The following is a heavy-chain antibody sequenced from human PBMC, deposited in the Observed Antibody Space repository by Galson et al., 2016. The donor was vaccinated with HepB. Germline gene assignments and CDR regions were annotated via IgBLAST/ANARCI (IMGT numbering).Heavy chain of an antibody. D-gene: IGHD2-8*01. CDR3: AKPTYCTQGPGFEVGFDS. J-gene: IGHJ4*02. CDR2: ISTDVVTT. CDR1: GFTFRAFA. Sequence: SLRLSCAASGFTFRAFAISWVRQAPGKGLEWVSVISTDVVTTKYADSVQGRFTISRDNSKDTVYLQMNSLRADDTAVYYCAKPTYCTQGPGFEVGFDSWGQGTLVTVSS. V-gene: IGHV3-23*01.